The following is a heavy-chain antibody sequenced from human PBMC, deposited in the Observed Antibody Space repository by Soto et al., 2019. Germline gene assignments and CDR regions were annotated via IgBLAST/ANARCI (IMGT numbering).Heavy chain of an antibody. V-gene: IGHV1-69*01. J-gene: IGHJ5*02. CDR3: ARVTPIYYDSNRYGWFDP. D-gene: IGHD3-22*01. CDR2: IIPIFGTA. Sequence: QVQLVQSGAEVKKPGSSVKVSCKASGGTFSSYAISWVRQAPGQGLEWMGGIIPIFGTANYAQKFQGRVTITADESTSTAYMELSSLRSEDTAVYYCARVTPIYYDSNRYGWFDPWGQGTLVIVSS. CDR1: GGTFSSYA.